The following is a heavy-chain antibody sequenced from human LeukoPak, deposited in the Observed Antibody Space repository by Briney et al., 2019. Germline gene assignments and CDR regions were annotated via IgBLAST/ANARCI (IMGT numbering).Heavy chain of an antibody. D-gene: IGHD2-15*01. V-gene: IGHV3-30*02. CDR2: IRYDGSNK. Sequence: GGSLRLSCAASGFTFSTYGMHWVRQAPGKGLEWVAFIRYDGSNKYYGDSVKGRFTISRDNSKSTLYLQMNSLRAEDTAVYYCAKDIGSNYYYYMDVWGKGTTVTISS. CDR1: GFTFSTYG. J-gene: IGHJ6*03. CDR3: AKDIGSNYYYYMDV.